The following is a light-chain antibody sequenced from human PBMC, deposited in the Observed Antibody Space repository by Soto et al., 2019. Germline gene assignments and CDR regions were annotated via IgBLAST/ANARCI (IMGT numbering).Light chain of an antibody. J-gene: IGLJ2*01. CDR3: QSYDSSNRDVV. CDR2: EDN. Sequence: NFMLTQPHSVSESPGKTVTISCTGSSGSIASNYVQWYQQRPGSAPTTVIYEDNQRPSGVPDRFSGSIDSSSNSASLTISGLKTEDEAVYYCQSYDSSNRDVVFGGGTKVTVL. V-gene: IGLV6-57*02. CDR1: SGSIASNY.